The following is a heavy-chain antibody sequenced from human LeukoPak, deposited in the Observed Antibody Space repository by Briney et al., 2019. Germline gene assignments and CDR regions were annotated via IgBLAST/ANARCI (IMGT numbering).Heavy chain of an antibody. CDR2: IIPIFGTA. CDR3: ARGVVPAARDYYYYYMDV. CDR1: GGTFSSYA. V-gene: IGHV1-69*05. Sequence: SVKVSCKASGGTFSSYAISWVRQAPGQGLEWMGGIIPIFGTANYAQKFQGRVTITTDESTSTAYMELSSLRSEDTAVYYCARGVVPAARDYYYYYMDVWGKGTRSPSP. J-gene: IGHJ6*03. D-gene: IGHD2-2*01.